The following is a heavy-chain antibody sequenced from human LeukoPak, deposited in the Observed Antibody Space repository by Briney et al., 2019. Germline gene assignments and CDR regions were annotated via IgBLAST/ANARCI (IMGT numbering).Heavy chain of an antibody. CDR3: VRNGQFALDI. J-gene: IGHJ3*02. CDR2: IYKSESA. CDR1: GGSFSSSKW. Sequence: SETLSLTCAVSGGSFSSSKWWSWVRQAPGKGLEWIGEIYKSESATYNPFLKSRVTISGDKSKDQFSLKLSSVTAADTAVYYCVRNGQFALDIWGQGTMVTVSS. V-gene: IGHV4-4*02. D-gene: IGHD2-8*01.